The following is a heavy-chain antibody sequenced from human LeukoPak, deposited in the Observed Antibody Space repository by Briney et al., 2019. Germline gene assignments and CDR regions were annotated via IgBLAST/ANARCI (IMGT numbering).Heavy chain of an antibody. V-gene: IGHV1-8*01. J-gene: IGHJ6*02. Sequence: ASVKASCKASGYTFTSYDINWVRQATGQGLEWMGWMNPNSGNTGYAQKFQGRVTMTRNTSISTAYMELSSLRSEDTAVYYCARGTVSGSYYYYYGMDVWGQGTTVTVSS. CDR1: GYTFTSYD. CDR3: ARGTVSGSYYYYYGMDV. D-gene: IGHD1-26*01. CDR2: MNPNSGNT.